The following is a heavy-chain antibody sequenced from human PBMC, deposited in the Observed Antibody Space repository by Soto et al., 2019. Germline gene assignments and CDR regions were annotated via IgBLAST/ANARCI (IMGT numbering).Heavy chain of an antibody. Sequence: PSETLSLTCTVSGGSISSSSYYWGWIRQPPGKGLEWIGSIYYSGSTYYNPSLKSRVTISVDTSKNQFSLKLSSVTAADTAVYYCARQLGSSWYGAFDIWGQGTMVNVSS. CDR1: GGSISSSSYY. D-gene: IGHD6-13*01. CDR2: IYYSGST. J-gene: IGHJ3*02. V-gene: IGHV4-39*01. CDR3: ARQLGSSWYGAFDI.